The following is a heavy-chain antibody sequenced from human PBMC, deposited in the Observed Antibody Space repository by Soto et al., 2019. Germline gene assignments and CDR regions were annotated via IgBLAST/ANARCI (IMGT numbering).Heavy chain of an antibody. CDR2: IIPIFGTT. Sequence: SVNFPCKASGGTFSRYGISWVRQAPGQGLEWMGGIIPIFGTTDYARRFQGRVTITADESTTTAYMELTSLRSEATAVYYCARVRSAGRAWDYYYGMDVWGQGTTVTVSS. CDR1: GGTFSRYG. CDR3: ARVRSAGRAWDYYYGMDV. J-gene: IGHJ6*02. D-gene: IGHD6-19*01. V-gene: IGHV1-69*13.